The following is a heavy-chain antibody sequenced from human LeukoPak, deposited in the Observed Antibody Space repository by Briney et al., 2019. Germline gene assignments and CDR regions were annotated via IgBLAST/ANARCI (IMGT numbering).Heavy chain of an antibody. CDR2: IWYDGSKT. V-gene: IGHV3-33*01. J-gene: IGHJ4*02. CDR3: ARDGNYRFDY. D-gene: IGHD3-16*02. CDR1: GFTFSSYG. Sequence: TGGSLRLSCAASGFTFSSYGMHWVRQAPGKGLEWVAVIWYDGSKTYYADSVKGRFTISRDSSKKTLYLQMNSLRAEDTAVYYCARDGNYRFDYWGQGTLVTVSS.